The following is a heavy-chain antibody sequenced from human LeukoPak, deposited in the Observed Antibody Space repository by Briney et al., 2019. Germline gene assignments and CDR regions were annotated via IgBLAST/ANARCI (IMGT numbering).Heavy chain of an antibody. Sequence: SETLSLTCAVSGGSISSYYWTWIRQPPGKGLEWIGYIYYSGSTNYNPSLKSRATISVDTSKNQFSLKLSSVTAADTAVYYCARSPYSSSWGPYYYGMDVWGQGTTVTVSS. CDR2: IYYSGST. CDR3: ARSPYSSSWGPYYYGMDV. J-gene: IGHJ6*02. V-gene: IGHV4-59*01. D-gene: IGHD6-13*01. CDR1: GGSISSYY.